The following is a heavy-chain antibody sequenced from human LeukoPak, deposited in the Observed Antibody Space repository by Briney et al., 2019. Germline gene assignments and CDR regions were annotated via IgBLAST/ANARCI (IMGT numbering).Heavy chain of an antibody. Sequence: GASVKVSCKASGYTFTSYAMNWVRQAPGQGLEWMGWINTNTGNPTYAQGFTGRFVFSLDTSVSTAYLQISSLEAEDTAVYYCAREEESGWYPWDYYYYYGMDVWGQGTTVTVSS. J-gene: IGHJ6*02. CDR2: INTNTGNP. CDR1: GYTFTSYA. D-gene: IGHD6-19*01. V-gene: IGHV7-4-1*02. CDR3: AREEESGWYPWDYYYYYGMDV.